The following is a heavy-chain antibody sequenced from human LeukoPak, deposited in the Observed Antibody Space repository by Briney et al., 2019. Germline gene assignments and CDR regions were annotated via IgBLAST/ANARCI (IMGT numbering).Heavy chain of an antibody. J-gene: IGHJ4*02. CDR2: TKEDGSEK. CDR3: VREGYYVFDF. CDR1: GFTFSTYW. D-gene: IGHD3-16*01. V-gene: IGHV3-7*01. Sequence: HPGGSLGLSCAASGFTFSTYWMSWVRQAPGKGLEWVANTKEDGSEKYYVDSVKGRFTISRDNAKNSLYLQMNSLRVEDTAVYYCVREGYYVFDFWGQGALVTVSS.